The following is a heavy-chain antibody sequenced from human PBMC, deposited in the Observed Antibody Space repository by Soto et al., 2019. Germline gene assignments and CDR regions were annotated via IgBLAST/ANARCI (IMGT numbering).Heavy chain of an antibody. D-gene: IGHD5-12*01. Sequence: ASVKVSCKASGYTFFTYDISWVRQAPGQGLEWMGWISTYSGDTKYAQKFQGRVTMTTDTSTTTAYLELRSLRSDDTAVYYCARHHGPTTSENWFDPWGQGTLVNVSP. V-gene: IGHV1-18*01. CDR2: ISTYSGDT. CDR1: GYTFFTYD. CDR3: ARHHGPTTSENWFDP. J-gene: IGHJ5*02.